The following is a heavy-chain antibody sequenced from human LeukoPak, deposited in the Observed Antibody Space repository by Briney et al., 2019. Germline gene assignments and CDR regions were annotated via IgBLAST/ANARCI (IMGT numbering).Heavy chain of an antibody. D-gene: IGHD3-3*01. J-gene: IGHJ4*02. CDR2: IYYSGST. CDR1: GGSISSSSYY. Sequence: PSETLSLTCTVSGGSISSSSYYWGWIRQPPGKGLEWIGSIYYSGSTYYNPSLKSRVTISVDTSKNQFSLKLSSVTAADTAVYYCARGTFWSGTYNGYYFDYWGQGTLVTVSS. V-gene: IGHV4-39*07. CDR3: ARGTFWSGTYNGYYFDY.